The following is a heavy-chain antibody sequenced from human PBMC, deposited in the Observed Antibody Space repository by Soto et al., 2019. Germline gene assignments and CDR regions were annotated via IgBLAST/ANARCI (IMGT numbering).Heavy chain of an antibody. Sequence: SETLSLTCTVSGGSISSYYWSWIRQPPGKGLEWIGYIYYSGSTNYNPSLKSRVTISVDTSKNQFSLKLSSVTAADTAVYYCARHPYPAYFDYWGQGTLVTVSS. J-gene: IGHJ4*02. V-gene: IGHV4-59*08. CDR3: ARHPYPAYFDY. CDR2: IYYSGST. CDR1: GGSISSYY. D-gene: IGHD2-21*01.